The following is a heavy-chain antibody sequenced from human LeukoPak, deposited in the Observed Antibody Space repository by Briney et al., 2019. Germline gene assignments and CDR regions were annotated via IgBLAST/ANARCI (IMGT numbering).Heavy chain of an antibody. D-gene: IGHD5-18*01. CDR2: IYPGDSDT. Sequence: GESLKISCKDSGYSFTSYWIGWVRQMPGKGLEWMGIIYPGDSDTRYSPSFQGQVTISADKSINTAYLQWSSLKAADTVIYYCARRGEAMDPFDYWGQGTLVTVSS. CDR1: GYSFTSYW. V-gene: IGHV5-51*01. J-gene: IGHJ4*02. CDR3: ARRGEAMDPFDY.